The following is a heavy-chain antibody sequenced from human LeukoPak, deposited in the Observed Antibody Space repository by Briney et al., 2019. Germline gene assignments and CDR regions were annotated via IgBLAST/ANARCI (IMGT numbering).Heavy chain of an antibody. D-gene: IGHD6-13*01. Sequence: WGSLRLSCAASGFTFSSYAMSWVRQAPGKGLEWVSSLSGSGGSPNYANSVKGRFTISRDNSKNTLYLQMNSLRAEDTAVYYCANALGGGNTWYYFDCWGQGTLVTVSS. CDR2: LSGSGGSP. CDR3: ANALGGGNTWYYFDC. J-gene: IGHJ4*02. CDR1: GFTFSSYA. V-gene: IGHV3-23*01.